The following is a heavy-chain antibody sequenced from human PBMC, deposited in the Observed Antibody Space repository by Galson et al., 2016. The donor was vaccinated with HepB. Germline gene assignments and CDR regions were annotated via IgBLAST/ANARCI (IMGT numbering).Heavy chain of an antibody. Sequence: SVKVSCKASGYTFSRYGISWVRQAPGQGLEWMGWISAYKGDTNYAQSLQGRVTMTTDTSTNVAYMELRSLRSDDTAVYYCARDRNPINWYFDLWGRGTLVTVSS. V-gene: IGHV1-18*01. CDR2: ISAYKGDT. CDR3: ARDRNPINWYFDL. J-gene: IGHJ2*01. CDR1: GYTFSRYG.